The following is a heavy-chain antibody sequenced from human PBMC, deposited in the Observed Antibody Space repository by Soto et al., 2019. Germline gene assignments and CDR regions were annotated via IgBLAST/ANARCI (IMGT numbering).Heavy chain of an antibody. Sequence: SETLSLTWTLSGVSITSGAYYWSWIRQPPGKGLEWIGYIYYSGSTYYNPSLKSRVTISVDTSKNQFSLKLSSVTAADTAVYYCDRDNILGILYGGMDVWGQGTRVTVSS. D-gene: IGHD3-3*01. J-gene: IGHJ6*02. CDR2: IYYSGST. CDR1: GVSITSGAYY. CDR3: DRDNILGILYGGMDV. V-gene: IGHV4-30-4*01.